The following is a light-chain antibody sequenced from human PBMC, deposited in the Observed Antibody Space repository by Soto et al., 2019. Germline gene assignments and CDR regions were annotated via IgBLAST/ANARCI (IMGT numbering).Light chain of an antibody. CDR3: PHYREYPFT. Sequence: DIHMTQSPSSLSASVGDRVTITCRASQGISNSLAWYQHKPGKAPKSLMFGASTLQSEVPPGFSGSGSGTEFTLTITSLQAEDFTTYYCPHYREYPFTFGQGTRLEVK. V-gene: IGKV1-16*01. CDR2: GAS. J-gene: IGKJ5*01. CDR1: QGISNS.